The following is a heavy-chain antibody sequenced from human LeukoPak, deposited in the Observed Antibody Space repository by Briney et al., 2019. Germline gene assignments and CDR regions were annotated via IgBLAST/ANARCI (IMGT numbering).Heavy chain of an antibody. CDR3: AGEGGRKMAVVEGIRNVFDI. Sequence: SETLSLTCTVSGGSISSYYWNWIRQPADKGLEWIGRIYKSGSTNYNPSLNSRVTMSLDRSKNQFSLKLTSVTASDTAVYYCAGEGGRKMAVVEGIRNVFDIWGQGTMVTVSS. CDR1: GGSISSYY. D-gene: IGHD5-24*01. J-gene: IGHJ3*02. V-gene: IGHV4-4*07. CDR2: IYKSGST.